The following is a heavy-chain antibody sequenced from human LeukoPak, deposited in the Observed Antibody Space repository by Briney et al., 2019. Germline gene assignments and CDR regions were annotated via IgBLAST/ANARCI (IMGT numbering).Heavy chain of an antibody. Sequence: PGGSLRLSCSASGFIFSNYAMHWVRQAPGKGLEYVSAISSNGGSTYYADSVRGRFTISRDNSKNTLYLQMSSLRAEDTAVYYSVKGKGIAVTSLDYWGQGTLVTVSS. CDR3: VKGKGIAVTSLDY. CDR2: ISSNGGST. J-gene: IGHJ4*02. CDR1: GFIFSNYA. V-gene: IGHV3-64D*06. D-gene: IGHD6-19*01.